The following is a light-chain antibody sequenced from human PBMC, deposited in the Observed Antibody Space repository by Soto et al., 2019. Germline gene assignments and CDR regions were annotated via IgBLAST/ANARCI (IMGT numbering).Light chain of an antibody. CDR1: SSNIGNNY. J-gene: IGLJ2*01. Sequence: QSVLTQPPSVSAAPGQKVTISCSGTSSNIGNNYVSWYQHLPETTPKLLIYDNNKRPSGIPDRFSGSKSGTSATLDITGLQTGDEADYYCGTWDSSLSALVLGGGTKLTVL. V-gene: IGLV1-51*01. CDR3: GTWDSSLSALV. CDR2: DNN.